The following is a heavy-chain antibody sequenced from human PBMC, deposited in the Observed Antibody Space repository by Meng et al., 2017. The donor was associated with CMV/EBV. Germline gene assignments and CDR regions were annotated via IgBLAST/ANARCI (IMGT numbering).Heavy chain of an antibody. CDR3: ARDYCSSTSCYIEGDYYYYYGMDV. CDR1: GFTFSSYE. J-gene: IGHJ6*02. V-gene: IGHV3-48*03. Sequence: GGSLRLSCAASGFTFSSYEMNWVRQAPGKGLEWVSYISSSGSTIYYADSVKGRFTISRDNAKNSLYLQMNSLRAEDTAVYYCARDYCSSTSCYIEGDYYYYYGMDVWGQGTTVTVSS. D-gene: IGHD2-2*02. CDR2: ISSSGSTI.